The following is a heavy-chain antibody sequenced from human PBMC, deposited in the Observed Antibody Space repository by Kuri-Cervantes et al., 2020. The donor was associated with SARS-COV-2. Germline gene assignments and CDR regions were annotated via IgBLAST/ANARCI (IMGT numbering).Heavy chain of an antibody. J-gene: IGHJ4*02. CDR2: IRYDGSNK. D-gene: IGHD1-1*01. V-gene: IGHV3-30*02. CDR3: AKDRGTTGTTGDLDY. Sequence: GESLKISCAASGFTFSSYGMHWVRQAPGKGLEWVAFIRYDGSNKYYADSVKGRFTISRDNSKNTLYLQMNSLRAEDTAVYYCAKDRGTTGTTGDLDYWGQGTLVTISS. CDR1: GFTFSSYG.